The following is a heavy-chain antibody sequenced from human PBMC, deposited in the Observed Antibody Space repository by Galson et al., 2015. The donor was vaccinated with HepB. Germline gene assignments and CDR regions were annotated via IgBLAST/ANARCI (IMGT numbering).Heavy chain of an antibody. J-gene: IGHJ6*02. V-gene: IGHV3-30-3*01. CDR3: ARRSDRNGMDV. CDR1: GFTFSGYA. CDR2: ISYDGSNK. Sequence: SLRLSCAASGFTFSGYAMHWVRQAPGKGLEWVAVISYDGSNKYYADSVKGRFTISRDNSKNTLYLQMNSLRAEDTAVYYCARRSDRNGMDVWGQGTTVTVSS.